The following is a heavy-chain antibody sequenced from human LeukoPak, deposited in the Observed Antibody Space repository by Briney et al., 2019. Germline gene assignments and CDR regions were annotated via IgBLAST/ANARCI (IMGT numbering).Heavy chain of an antibody. J-gene: IGHJ6*02. V-gene: IGHV4-59*01. Sequence: SETLSLSCTVSGGSISSYYWSWVRQPPGKGLEWMGYIYYSVSTNYNPSPKSRVTISVAPSKNQFSLKLSSVTAGDTAVYYCARVRRERGLGEDYYGMDVWGQGTTVTVSS. CDR2: IYYSVST. CDR3: ARVRRERGLGEDYYGMDV. CDR1: GGSISSYY. D-gene: IGHD3-16*01.